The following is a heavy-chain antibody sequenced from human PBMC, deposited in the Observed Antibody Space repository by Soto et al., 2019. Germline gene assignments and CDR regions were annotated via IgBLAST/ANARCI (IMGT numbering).Heavy chain of an antibody. V-gene: IGHV3-23*01. D-gene: IGHD2-21*01. CDR1: GFTFSSYA. CDR3: AKDLQGGAYSPIDY. Sequence: EVQLLESGGGLVQPGGSLRLSCAASGFTFSSYAMSWVRQAPGKGLEWVSTISSSGGSTYYADSVKGRFTISRDNSKNTLYLQMKSLRAEDTAVYYCAKDLQGGAYSPIDYWGQGTLVTVSS. CDR2: ISSSGGST. J-gene: IGHJ4*02.